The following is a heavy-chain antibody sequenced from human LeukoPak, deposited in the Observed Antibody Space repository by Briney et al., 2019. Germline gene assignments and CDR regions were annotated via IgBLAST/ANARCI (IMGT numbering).Heavy chain of an antibody. D-gene: IGHD6-6*01. CDR1: GFTFSSYG. CDR3: ASSTGDKYSSSWGAFDI. Sequence: PGGSLRLSCAASGFTFSSYGMHWVRQAPGKGLEWVAFIRYDGSNKYYADSVKGRFTISRDNSKNTLYLQMNSLRAEDTAVHYCASSTGDKYSSSWGAFDIWGQGTMVTVSS. CDR2: IRYDGSNK. V-gene: IGHV3-30*02. J-gene: IGHJ3*02.